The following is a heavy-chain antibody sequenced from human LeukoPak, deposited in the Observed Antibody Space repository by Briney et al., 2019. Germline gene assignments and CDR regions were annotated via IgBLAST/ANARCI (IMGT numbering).Heavy chain of an antibody. V-gene: IGHV4-59*08. CDR1: GGSISSYY. CDR2: IYYSGST. J-gene: IGHJ5*02. D-gene: IGHD6-19*01. Sequence: SETLSVTCTVSGGSISSYYWSWIRQPPGKGLEWIGYIYYSGSTNYNPSLKSRVTISVDTSKNQFSLKLSSVTAADTAVYYCARQYSSGWYGGNWFDPWGQGTLVTVSS. CDR3: ARQYSSGWYGGNWFDP.